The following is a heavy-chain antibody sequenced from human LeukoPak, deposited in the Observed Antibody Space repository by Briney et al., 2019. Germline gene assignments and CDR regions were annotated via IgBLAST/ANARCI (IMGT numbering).Heavy chain of an antibody. V-gene: IGHV3-7*03. CDR3: ARNNDMDV. J-gene: IGHJ6*02. D-gene: IGHD1/OR15-1a*01. CDR1: GFILSNHW. Sequence: GSSLRPSCAASGFILSNHWMTWVRQAPGKGPEWVANMNKDGSEEYYVDSVKGRFTIFKDTAKNSLYLQMNNLRVEDTALYYCARNNDMDVWGQGTTVVVSS. CDR2: MNKDGSEE.